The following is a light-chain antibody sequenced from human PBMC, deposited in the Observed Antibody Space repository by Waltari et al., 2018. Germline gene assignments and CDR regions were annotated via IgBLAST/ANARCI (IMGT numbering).Light chain of an antibody. J-gene: IGKJ4*01. V-gene: IGKV3-11*01. CDR2: DTS. CDR3: QQRSKWPLT. CDR1: QSVSTY. Sequence: EIVLTQSPAILSLSPGERATLSCRASQSVSTYLAWYQQRPGQAPRLLIYDTSNMATGIPARFSGSGSETDFTLTISSLEPEDFAVYYCQQRSKWPLTFGGGSKVEI.